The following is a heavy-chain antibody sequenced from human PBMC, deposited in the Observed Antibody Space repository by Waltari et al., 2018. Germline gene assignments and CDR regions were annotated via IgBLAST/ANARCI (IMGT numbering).Heavy chain of an antibody. V-gene: IGHV3-33*01. Sequence: QVRLEQSGGGVVQPGGPRRLSCAAAGFTFSAHGMLWVRQAPGMGLEWVSLIWHDGTYKYYADFVKGRFSISRDNSKNMVYLQMNGLRAEDTAVYFCASMATTSDFDYWGQGALVTVSS. CDR3: ASMATTSDFDY. D-gene: IGHD4-17*01. J-gene: IGHJ4*02. CDR1: GFTFSAHG. CDR2: IWHDGTYK.